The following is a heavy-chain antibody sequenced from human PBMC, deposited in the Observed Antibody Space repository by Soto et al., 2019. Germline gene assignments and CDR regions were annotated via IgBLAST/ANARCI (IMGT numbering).Heavy chain of an antibody. CDR3: ATAKLLLPWLFDY. D-gene: IGHD2-15*01. V-gene: IGHV1-18*01. Sequence: ASVKVSCKASGDTFSSYGISWLRQAPGQGLEWMGWISAQRGNTNYAHKFRGRVTMTTGTGTSTVYMELRSLREDDTAVYYCATAKLLLPWLFDYWGQGTLVTVSS. CDR1: GDTFSSYG. CDR2: ISAQRGNT. J-gene: IGHJ4*02.